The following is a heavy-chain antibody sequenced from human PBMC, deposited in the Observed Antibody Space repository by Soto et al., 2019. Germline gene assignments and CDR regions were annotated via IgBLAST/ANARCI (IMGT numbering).Heavy chain of an antibody. Sequence: SETLSLTCTVSGGSINSNNYYWAWIRQPPGKGLAWIASIYYDGSTYYNPSLKSRVSISVDTSKNHFSLKLSSATAADTAVYYCAKVAVAATRHTDFDSWGQGTLVTAPQ. CDR2: IYYDGST. J-gene: IGHJ4*02. CDR3: AKVAVAATRHTDFDS. CDR1: GGSINSNNYY. V-gene: IGHV4-39*02. D-gene: IGHD2-15*01.